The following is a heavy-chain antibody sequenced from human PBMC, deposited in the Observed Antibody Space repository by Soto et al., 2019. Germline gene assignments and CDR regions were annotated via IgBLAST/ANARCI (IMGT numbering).Heavy chain of an antibody. D-gene: IGHD5-18*01. CDR3: ARDQYSYGRGGLDY. CDR2: ISYDGSNK. J-gene: IGHJ4*02. CDR1: GFTFSSYA. V-gene: IGHV3-30-3*01. Sequence: SLRLSCAASGFTFSSYAMHWVRQAPGKGLEWVAVISYDGSNKYYADSVKGRFTISRDNSKNTLYLQMNSLRAEDTAVYYCARDQYSYGRGGLDYWGQGTLVTVYS.